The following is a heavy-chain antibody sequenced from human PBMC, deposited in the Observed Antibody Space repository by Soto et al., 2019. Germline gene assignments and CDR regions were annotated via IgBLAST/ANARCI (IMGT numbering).Heavy chain of an antibody. CDR1: GGPISSTSYY. CDR3: ARSGGYCSGGSCYFFDY. CDR2: IYYNGIT. J-gene: IGHJ4*02. Sequence: SETLSLTCTVSGGPISSTSYYWSWIRQHPGKGLEWIGYIYYNGITYYNPSLKSRVTISVDTSKNQFSLKLSSVTSADTAMYYCARSGGYCSGGSCYFFDYWGQGTLVTVSS. D-gene: IGHD2-15*01. V-gene: IGHV4-31*03.